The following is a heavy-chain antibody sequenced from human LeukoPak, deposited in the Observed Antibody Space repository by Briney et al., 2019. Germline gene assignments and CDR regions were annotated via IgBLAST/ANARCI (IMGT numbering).Heavy chain of an antibody. D-gene: IGHD2-2*01. CDR2: INPNNGGT. Sequence: GASVKVSCKSSGYTFTGYYIHWVRQAPGQGLEWMGWINPNNGGTNYAQKYQGRVTMTRGTSISTAYMELSRLTSDDTAVYHCARGRGSTSSNFDYWGQGTLVTVSS. V-gene: IGHV1-2*02. CDR1: GYTFTGYY. J-gene: IGHJ4*02. CDR3: ARGRGSTSSNFDY.